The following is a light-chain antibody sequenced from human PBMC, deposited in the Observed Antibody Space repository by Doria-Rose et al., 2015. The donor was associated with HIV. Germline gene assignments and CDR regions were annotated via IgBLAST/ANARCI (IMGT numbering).Light chain of an antibody. CDR3: NQYGTSWT. J-gene: IGKJ1*01. CDR1: QSFSSTY. V-gene: IGKV3-20*01. Sequence: TQSPGTLSLSPGERATLSCRASQSFSSTYLAWYQQKPGQAPSLLIYDGSTRATGIPDGFSASGSGTDFTLTINRLEPEDFALYYCNQYGTSWTFGQGTKVEI. CDR2: DGS.